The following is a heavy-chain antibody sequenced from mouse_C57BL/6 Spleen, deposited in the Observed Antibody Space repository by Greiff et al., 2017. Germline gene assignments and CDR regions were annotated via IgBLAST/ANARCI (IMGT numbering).Heavy chain of an antibody. CDR2: IYPRSGNT. CDR3: ANGYSYAMDY. J-gene: IGHJ4*01. Sequence: QVQLKQSGAELARPGASVKLSCKASGYTFTSYGISWVKQRTGQGLEWIGEIYPRSGNTYYNEKFKGKATLTADKSSSTAYMELRSLTSEDSAVYFCANGYSYAMDYWGQGTSVTVSS. CDR1: GYTFTSYG. V-gene: IGHV1-81*01. D-gene: IGHD2-3*01.